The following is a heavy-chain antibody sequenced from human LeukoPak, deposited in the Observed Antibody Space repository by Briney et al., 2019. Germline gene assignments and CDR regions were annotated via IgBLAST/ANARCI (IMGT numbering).Heavy chain of an antibody. D-gene: IGHD5/OR15-5a*01. CDR2: IYYSGST. CDR1: GASISGTAYY. Sequence: PSETLSLTCTVSGASISGTAYYWGWVRQPPRKGLEWIGNIYYSGSTYYNASLQSRVTISIDTSKNQFSLRLSSVTAADTAMYYCARILSTDPFPIDYWGQGTPVTVSS. J-gene: IGHJ4*02. CDR3: ARILSTDPFPIDY. V-gene: IGHV4-39*01.